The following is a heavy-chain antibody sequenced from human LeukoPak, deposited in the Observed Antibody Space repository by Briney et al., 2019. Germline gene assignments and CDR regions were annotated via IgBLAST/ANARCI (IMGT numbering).Heavy chain of an antibody. CDR3: ARDLQGLPDY. V-gene: IGHV3-30*04. CDR2: ISYHGGDK. CDR1: GFTFNNHA. D-gene: IGHD6-19*01. Sequence: GRSLRLSCAGAGFTFNNHAMHWVRQAPGKGLEWVAVISYHGGDKYYADSVKGRFTISRDNSKNTLDLQMNSLGGEDAAVYYCARDLQGLPDYWGQGTLVTVSS. J-gene: IGHJ4*02.